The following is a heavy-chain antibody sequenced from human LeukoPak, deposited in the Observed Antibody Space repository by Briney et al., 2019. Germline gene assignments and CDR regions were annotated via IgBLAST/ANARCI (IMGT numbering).Heavy chain of an antibody. V-gene: IGHV4-38-2*02. CDR2: IYHSGST. D-gene: IGHD6-19*01. Sequence: SETLSLTCTVSGYSISSGYYWGWIRQPPGKGLEWIGSIYHSGSTYYNPSLKSRVTISVDTSKNQFSLKLSSVTAADTAVYYCATNHYSSGPIIDYWGQGTLVTVSS. J-gene: IGHJ4*02. CDR3: ATNHYSSGPIIDY. CDR1: GYSISSGYY.